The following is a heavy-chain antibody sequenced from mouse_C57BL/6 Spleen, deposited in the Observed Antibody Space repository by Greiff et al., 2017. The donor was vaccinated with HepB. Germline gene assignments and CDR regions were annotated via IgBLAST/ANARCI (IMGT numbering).Heavy chain of an antibody. Sequence: EVQLQQSGPELVKPGASVKMSCKASGYTFTDYNMHWVKQSHGKSLEWIGYINPNNGGTSYNQKFKGKATLTVNKSSSTAYMELRSLTSEDSAVYYCARGEYYDGYLAWFAYWGQGTLVTVSA. D-gene: IGHD2-3*01. CDR3: ARGEYYDGYLAWFAY. V-gene: IGHV1-22*01. J-gene: IGHJ3*01. CDR2: INPNNGGT. CDR1: GYTFTDYN.